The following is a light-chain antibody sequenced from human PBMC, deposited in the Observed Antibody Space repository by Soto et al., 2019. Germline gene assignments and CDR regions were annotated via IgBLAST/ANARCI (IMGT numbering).Light chain of an antibody. V-gene: IGLV1-51*01. CDR1: SSSIGGNS. Sequence: QSVLTQPPSLSAAPGQRVTISCSGSSSSIGGNSVSWYQQLPGTAPKLLIYDDDKRPSGIPDRFSGSKSGTSATLGITGFQNGDEADYYCGSWDSSMSAYVFGTGTKVTVL. J-gene: IGLJ1*01. CDR2: DDD. CDR3: GSWDSSMSAYV.